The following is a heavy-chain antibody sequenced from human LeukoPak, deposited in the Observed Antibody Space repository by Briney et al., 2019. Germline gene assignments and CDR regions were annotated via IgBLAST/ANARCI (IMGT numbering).Heavy chain of an antibody. V-gene: IGHV3-21*01. D-gene: IGHD2-2*01. J-gene: IGHJ5*02. CDR3: ARDGSTGENWFDP. CDR1: GFTFSSYS. Sequence: GGSLRLSCATSGFTFSSYSMNWVRQAPGKGLEWVSSISSSSSSYIYYADSVKGRFTISRDNAKNSLYLQMNSLRAEDAAVYYCARDGSTGENWFDPWGQGTLVTVSS. CDR2: ISSSSSSYI.